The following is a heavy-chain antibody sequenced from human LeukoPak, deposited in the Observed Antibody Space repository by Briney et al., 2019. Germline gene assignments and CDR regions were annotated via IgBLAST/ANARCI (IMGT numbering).Heavy chain of an antibody. J-gene: IGHJ4*02. V-gene: IGHV3-30*02. CDR3: AKDQLRIAAAGTGIFDY. CDR2: IRYDGSNK. Sequence: GGSLRLSCAASGFTFSSYGMHWVRQAPGKGLEWVAFIRYDGSNKYYADSVKGRFTISRDNSKNTLYLQMNSLRAEDTAVYYCAKDQLRIAAAGTGIFDYWGQGTLVTVSS. CDR1: GFTFSSYG. D-gene: IGHD6-13*01.